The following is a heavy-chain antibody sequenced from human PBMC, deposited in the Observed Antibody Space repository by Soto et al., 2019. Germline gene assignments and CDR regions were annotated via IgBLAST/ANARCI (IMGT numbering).Heavy chain of an antibody. CDR3: TKRLSSGSYTIWNVDV. CDR2: IHGGGDYT. Sequence: EVPVLESGGGLVQPGGSLRLSCAASGFTFSNYAMSCVRQAPGKGLLWVSTIHGGGDYTHYTDSVKGRFTNSRDNSMNTLALQMNSRRAEDTAVYYCTKRLSSGSYTIWNVDVWYRGTLVTAPS. V-gene: IGHV3-23*01. D-gene: IGHD1-26*01. CDR1: GFTFSNYA. J-gene: IGHJ2*01.